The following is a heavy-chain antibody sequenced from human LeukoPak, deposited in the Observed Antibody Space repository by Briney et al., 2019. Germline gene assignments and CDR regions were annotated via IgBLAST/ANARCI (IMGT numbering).Heavy chain of an antibody. CDR1: GFTFSSYA. D-gene: IGHD2-8*02. Sequence: PGGSLRLSCAASGFTFSSYAMHWVRQAPGKGLECVAVISYDGSNKYYADSVKGRFTISRDNSKNTLYLQMNSLRAEDTAVYYCARDGLLGYFDYWGQGTLVTVSS. CDR2: ISYDGSNK. J-gene: IGHJ4*02. CDR3: ARDGLLGYFDY. V-gene: IGHV3-30-3*01.